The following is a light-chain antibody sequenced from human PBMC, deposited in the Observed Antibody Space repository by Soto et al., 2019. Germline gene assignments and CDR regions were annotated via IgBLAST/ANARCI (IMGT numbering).Light chain of an antibody. J-gene: IGLJ1*01. Sequence: QSALTQPASVSGSPGQSITISCTGTSSDVGSYNLVSWYQQHPGKAPKLMIYEVSKRPSGVSNRFSGSKSGNTASLTISGLQAEDEADYYCCSFARSSTIFGTGTKVTVL. CDR2: EVS. CDR1: SSDVGSYNL. V-gene: IGLV2-23*02. CDR3: CSFARSSTI.